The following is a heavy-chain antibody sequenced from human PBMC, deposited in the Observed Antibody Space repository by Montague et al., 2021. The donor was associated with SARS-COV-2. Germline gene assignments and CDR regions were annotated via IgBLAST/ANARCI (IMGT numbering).Heavy chain of an antibody. J-gene: IGHJ3*02. Sequence: SETLSLTCTVSGGSVSSSSYYWGWIRQPPGKGLEWIGSIYYTGSTYYNPSLKSRVTISVDTSKNQFSLKLSSVTAADTALYYFARHITGSGNAFDIWGQGTMVTVSS. CDR3: ARHITGSGNAFDI. V-gene: IGHV4-39*01. CDR2: IYYTGST. CDR1: GGSVSSSSYY. D-gene: IGHD3-10*01.